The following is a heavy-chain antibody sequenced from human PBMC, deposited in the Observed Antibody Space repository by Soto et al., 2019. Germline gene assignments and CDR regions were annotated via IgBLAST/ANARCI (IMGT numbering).Heavy chain of an antibody. CDR2: IYHSGTT. Sequence: PSETLSLTCVVSGDSIASSYWWSWVRQPPGKGLEWIGEIYHSGTTNYNPSLKSRVTILQDKSNNQFSLRLDSVTAADTAVYYCARYDLGIFEQRGQGT. J-gene: IGHJ4*02. V-gene: IGHV4-4*02. D-gene: IGHD2-15*01. CDR1: GDSIASSYW. CDR3: ARYDLGIFEQ.